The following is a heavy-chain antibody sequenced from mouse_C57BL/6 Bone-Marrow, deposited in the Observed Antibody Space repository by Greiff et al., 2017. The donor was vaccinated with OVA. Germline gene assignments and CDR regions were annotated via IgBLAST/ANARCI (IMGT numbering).Heavy chain of an antibody. CDR3: ARELGLFDY. J-gene: IGHJ2*01. CDR1: GYSITSGYY. Sequence: EVKLVESGPGLVKPSQSLSLTCSVTGYSITSGYYWNWIRQFPGNKPEWMGYISYDGSNNYNPSLKNRISITRDTSKNQFFLKLNSVTTEDTATYYCARELGLFDYWGQGTTLTVSS. V-gene: IGHV3-6*01. CDR2: ISYDGSN. D-gene: IGHD4-1*01.